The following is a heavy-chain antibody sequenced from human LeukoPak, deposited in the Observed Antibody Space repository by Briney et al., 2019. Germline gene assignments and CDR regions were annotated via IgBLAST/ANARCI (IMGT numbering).Heavy chain of an antibody. CDR1: GFTFSSYA. CDR3: AKDRVRGYNYFDY. Sequence: GGSLRLSCAASGFTFSSYAMSWVRQAPGKGLEWVSAVSGSGGSTYYADSVKGRFTISRDNSKNTLYLQMNSLRAEDTAVYYCAKDRVRGYNYFDYWGQGTLVTVSS. CDR2: VSGSGGST. D-gene: IGHD5-24*01. J-gene: IGHJ4*02. V-gene: IGHV3-23*01.